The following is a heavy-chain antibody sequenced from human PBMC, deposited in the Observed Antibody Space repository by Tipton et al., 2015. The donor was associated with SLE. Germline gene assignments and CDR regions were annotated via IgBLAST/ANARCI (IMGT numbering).Heavy chain of an antibody. CDR2: IIPIFGTA. D-gene: IGHD1-26*01. Sequence: QSGPEVKKPGSSVKVSCKASGGTFSSYAISWVRQAPGQGLEWMGGIIPIFGTANYAQKFQGRVTITTDESTSTAYMELSSLRSEDTAVYYCARPSDAYSGSYPYYFDYWGQGTLVTVSS. V-gene: IGHV1-69*05. CDR1: GGTFSSYA. J-gene: IGHJ4*02. CDR3: ARPSDAYSGSYPYYFDY.